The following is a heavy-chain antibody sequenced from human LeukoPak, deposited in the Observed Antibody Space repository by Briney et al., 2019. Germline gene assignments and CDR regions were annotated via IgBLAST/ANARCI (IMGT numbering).Heavy chain of an antibody. CDR3: ASLWFGELFFDP. V-gene: IGHV4-4*02. CDR1: GGSISSSNW. CDR2: IYHSGST. Sequence: SGTLSLTCAVSGGSISSSNWWSWVRQPPGKGLEWIEEIYHSGSTNYNPSLKSRVTISVDKSKNQFSLKLSSVTAADTAVYYCASLWFGELFFDPWGQGTLVTVSS. D-gene: IGHD3-10*01. J-gene: IGHJ5*02.